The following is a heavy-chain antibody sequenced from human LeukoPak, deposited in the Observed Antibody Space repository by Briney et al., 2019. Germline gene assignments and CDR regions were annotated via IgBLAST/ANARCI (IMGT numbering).Heavy chain of an antibody. Sequence: PGGSLRLSCAASGFTFSSYSMNWVPQAPGKGREWVSSISSSGTYVYYADSVKGRFTISRDNAKNSLSLQMNSLRADDAAVYYCARASSKQLAGYLPDGFDIWGQGTMVTVSS. V-gene: IGHV3-21*01. D-gene: IGHD3-9*01. CDR3: ARASSKQLAGYLPDGFDI. CDR2: ISSSGTYV. J-gene: IGHJ3*02. CDR1: GFTFSSYS.